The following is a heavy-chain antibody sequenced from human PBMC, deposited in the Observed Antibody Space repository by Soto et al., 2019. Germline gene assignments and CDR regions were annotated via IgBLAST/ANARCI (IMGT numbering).Heavy chain of an antibody. CDR1: GFTFSSYA. J-gene: IGHJ5*02. Sequence: EVQLLESGGGLVQPGGSLRLSCAASGFTFSSYAMSWVRQAPGKGLEWVSAISGSGGSTYFADSVKGRFTISRDNSKNSLYLQMNSMRAEHTALYYCAKDPVGQLVYWFDPWGQGTLVTVSS. CDR2: ISGSGGST. CDR3: AKDPVGQLVYWFDP. V-gene: IGHV3-23*01. D-gene: IGHD6-13*01.